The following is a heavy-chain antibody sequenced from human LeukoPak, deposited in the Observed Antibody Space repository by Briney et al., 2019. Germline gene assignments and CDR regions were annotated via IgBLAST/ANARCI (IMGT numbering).Heavy chain of an antibody. D-gene: IGHD6-13*01. Sequence: ASVKVSCKASGYSFTSYGINWVRQATGQGLEWMGWMNPNSGNTGYAQKFQGRVTMTRNTSISTAYMELSSLRSEDTAVYYCARGRRIISSSWPVRDWGQGTLVTVSS. CDR1: GYSFTSYG. CDR3: ARGRRIISSSWPVRD. J-gene: IGHJ4*02. CDR2: MNPNSGNT. V-gene: IGHV1-8*02.